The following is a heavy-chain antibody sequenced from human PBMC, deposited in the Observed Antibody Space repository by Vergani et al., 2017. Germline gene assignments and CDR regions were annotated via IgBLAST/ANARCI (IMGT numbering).Heavy chain of an antibody. CDR2: INTNTGNP. D-gene: IGHD3-16*01. CDR3: VRKRLGKTKGDFYY. CDR1: GYTFTNYN. J-gene: IGHJ4*02. Sequence: QVQLVQSGSELKKPGASVKVSCKASGYTFTNYNINWLRQAPGQGPEWMGWINTNTGNPTNAQDFTGRFVFSLDTSVNTAYLQISSLKAENSAVYYCVRKRLGKTKGDFYYWGQGTLDSDSS. V-gene: IGHV7-4-1*02.